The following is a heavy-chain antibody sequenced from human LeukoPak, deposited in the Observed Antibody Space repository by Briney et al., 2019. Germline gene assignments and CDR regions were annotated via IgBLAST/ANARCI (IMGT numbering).Heavy chain of an antibody. J-gene: IGHJ6*02. CDR1: GDSVSSNSAA. CDR3: AGSNHYYYGMDV. D-gene: IGHD1-14*01. Sequence: SQTLSLTCAISGDSVSSNSAAWNWIRQSPARGLEGRGRTYYRSKWYNDYAVSVKRRINITQDTSKHQFSLQLTSVTPDDTAVYYCAGSNHYYYGMDVWGQGTTVTVSS. V-gene: IGHV6-1*01. CDR2: TYYRSKWYN.